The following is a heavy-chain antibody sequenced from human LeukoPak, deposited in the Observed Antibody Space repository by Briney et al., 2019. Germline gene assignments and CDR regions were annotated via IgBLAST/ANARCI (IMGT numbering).Heavy chain of an antibody. Sequence: PSETLSLTCTVSGGSISSSSHYWGWIRQPPGKGLEWIGSIYYSGTAFYNPSLKSRVTISIDTSKNQFSLNLSSVAAADTAVYYCARRHGFPRGKFFDYWGQGTLVTVSS. V-gene: IGHV4-39*01. D-gene: IGHD2-2*03. CDR3: ARRHGFPRGKFFDY. CDR2: IYYSGTA. J-gene: IGHJ4*02. CDR1: GGSISSSSHY.